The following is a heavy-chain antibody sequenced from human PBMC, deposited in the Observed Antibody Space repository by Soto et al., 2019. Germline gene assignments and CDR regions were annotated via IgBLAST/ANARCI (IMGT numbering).Heavy chain of an antibody. J-gene: IGHJ4*02. CDR3: ARITTVDIVVVPAAKVGYYFDY. V-gene: IGHV2-26*01. D-gene: IGHD2-2*03. CDR1: GFSLSNARMG. CDR2: IFSNDEK. Sequence: SGPTLVNPTETLTLTCTVSGFSLSNARMGVSWIRQPPGKALEWLAHIFSNDEKSYSTSLKSRLTISKDTSKSQVVLTMTNMDPVDTATYYCARITTVDIVVVPAAKVGYYFDYWGQGTLVTVS.